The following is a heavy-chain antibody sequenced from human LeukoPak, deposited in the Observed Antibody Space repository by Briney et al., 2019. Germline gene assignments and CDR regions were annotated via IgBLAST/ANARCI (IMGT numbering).Heavy chain of an antibody. CDR3: ARSFNYYDSSGYLYHMDV. D-gene: IGHD3-22*01. CDR1: GFTFSSYW. J-gene: IGHJ6*03. CDR2: IKQDGSEK. V-gene: IGHV3-7*01. Sequence: PGGSLRLSCAASGFTFSSYWMSWVRQAPGKGLEWVANIKQDGSEKYYVDSVKGRFTISRDNAKNSLYLQMNSLRAEDTAVQYCARSFNYYDSSGYLYHMDVWGKGTTVTVSS.